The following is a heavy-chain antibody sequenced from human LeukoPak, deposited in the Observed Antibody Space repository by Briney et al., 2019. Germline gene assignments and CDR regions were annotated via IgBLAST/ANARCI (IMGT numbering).Heavy chain of an antibody. CDR1: GFTFSSYA. CDR3: AKNNDFWSGQHFDY. CDR2: ISGSGGST. Sequence: GGSLRLSCAASGFTFSSYAVSWVRQAPGKGLEWVSAISGSGGSTYYADSVKGRFTISRDNSKNTLYLQMNSLRAGDTAVYYCAKNNDFWSGQHFDYWGQGTLVTVSS. J-gene: IGHJ4*02. D-gene: IGHD3-3*01. V-gene: IGHV3-23*01.